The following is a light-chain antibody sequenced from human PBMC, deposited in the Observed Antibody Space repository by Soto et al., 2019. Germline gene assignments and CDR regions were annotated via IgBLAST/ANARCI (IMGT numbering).Light chain of an antibody. J-gene: IGKJ1*01. Sequence: EIVLTQSPGTLSLSPGERATLSGRASQSVSSSYLAWYQQKPGQAPRLLIYGASSSATGIPDRFSGSGSGTDFTLTISRLEPEDFAVYYCQQYRTFGQGTKVEIK. V-gene: IGKV3-20*01. CDR1: QSVSSSY. CDR2: GAS. CDR3: QQYRT.